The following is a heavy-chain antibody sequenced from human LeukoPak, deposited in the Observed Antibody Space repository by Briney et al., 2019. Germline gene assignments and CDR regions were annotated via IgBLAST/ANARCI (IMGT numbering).Heavy chain of an antibody. V-gene: IGHV3-30*02. CDR2: IRYDGSNK. Sequence: GGSLRLSCAASGFTFSSYGMHWVRQAPGKGLEGVAFIRYDGSNKYYADSVKGRFTISRDNYKNTLYLQMNSLRAEDTAVYYCAKDVGSYVDFCPWGQGTLVTVSS. CDR3: AKDVGSYVDFCP. CDR1: GFTFSSYG. J-gene: IGHJ5*02. D-gene: IGHD3-3*01.